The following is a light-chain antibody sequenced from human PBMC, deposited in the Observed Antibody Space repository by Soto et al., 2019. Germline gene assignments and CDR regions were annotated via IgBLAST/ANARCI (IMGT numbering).Light chain of an antibody. V-gene: IGKV3-15*01. CDR2: GAF. Sequence: EIVMTQSPATLSVSPGERATLSCWASQSVGSNLAWYQQKPGQAPRLLIYGAFTRATGIPARFSGSGSGTECTLTISSLQSEDFAVYHCQHYNKWPPSITFGQGTRLEIK. CDR3: QHYNKWPPSIT. J-gene: IGKJ5*01. CDR1: QSVGSN.